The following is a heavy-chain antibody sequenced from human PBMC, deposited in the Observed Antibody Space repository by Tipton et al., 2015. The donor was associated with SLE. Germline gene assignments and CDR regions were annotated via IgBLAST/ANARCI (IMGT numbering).Heavy chain of an antibody. CDR2: ISGSGGST. Sequence: SLRLSRAASGFTFSSYAMSGVRQAPGKGREWVSAISGSGGSTYYADSVKGRFTISRDNSKNTLYLQMNSLRAEDTAVYYCAKDQDSSGWTGGYWGQGTLVTVSS. V-gene: IGHV3-23*01. CDR1: GFTFSSYA. J-gene: IGHJ4*02. D-gene: IGHD6-19*01. CDR3: AKDQDSSGWTGGY.